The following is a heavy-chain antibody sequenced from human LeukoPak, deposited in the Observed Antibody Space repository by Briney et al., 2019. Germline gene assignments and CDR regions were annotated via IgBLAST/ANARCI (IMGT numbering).Heavy chain of an antibody. CDR3: ARDLVGATSTFAF. CDR1: GFTFSSYA. CDR2: ISGSGGST. V-gene: IGHV3-23*01. J-gene: IGHJ4*02. D-gene: IGHD1-26*01. Sequence: GGSLRLSCAASGFTFSSYAMSWVRQAPGKGLKWVSGISGSGGSTYYADSVKGRFTISRDNAKNTLFLQMNSVRAEDTALYYCARDLVGATSTFAFWGQGTLVTVSS.